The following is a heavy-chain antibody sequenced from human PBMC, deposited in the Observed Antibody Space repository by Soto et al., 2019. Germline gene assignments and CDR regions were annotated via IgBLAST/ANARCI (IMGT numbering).Heavy chain of an antibody. CDR2: ISYDGSNK. Sequence: VQLVESGGGVVQPGRSLRLSCAASGFTFSSYAMHWVRQAPGKGLEWVAVISYDGSNKYYADSVKGRFTISRDNSKNTLYLQMNSLRAEDTAVYYCARGPPLIITSSDHPPGYWFDPWGQGTLVTVSS. D-gene: IGHD6-25*01. J-gene: IGHJ5*02. CDR1: GFTFSSYA. CDR3: ARGPPLIITSSDHPPGYWFDP. V-gene: IGHV3-30-3*01.